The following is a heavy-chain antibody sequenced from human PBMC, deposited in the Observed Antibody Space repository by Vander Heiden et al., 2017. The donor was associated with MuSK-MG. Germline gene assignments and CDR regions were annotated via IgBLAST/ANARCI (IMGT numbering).Heavy chain of an antibody. V-gene: IGHV3-64*01. J-gene: IGHJ3*02. CDR1: GFTFSSYA. Sequence: EVQLVESGGGLVQPGGSLRLSCAASGFTFSSYAMHWVRQAPGKGLEYVSAISSNGGSTDYANSVKGRFTISRDNSQNTLYLQMGRLRAEDMAVYYWARDGTGGAFAIWGQGTMVTVAS. CDR3: ARDGTGGAFAI. D-gene: IGHD1-26*01. CDR2: ISSNGGST.